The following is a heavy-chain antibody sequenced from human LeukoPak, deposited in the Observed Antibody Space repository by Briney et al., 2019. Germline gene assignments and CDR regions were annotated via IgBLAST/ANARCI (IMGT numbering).Heavy chain of an antibody. Sequence: GGSLRLSCAASGFTFSNYAMTWVRQAPGKGLEWVSTISGSDGTTFYADSVQGRFTISRDNSKNTLYLQMNSLRAEDTAVYYCAKDLSYTGWSFDYWGQGTLVTVSS. CDR1: GFTFSNYA. D-gene: IGHD1-1*01. J-gene: IGHJ4*02. CDR2: ISGSDGTT. V-gene: IGHV3-23*01. CDR3: AKDLSYTGWSFDY.